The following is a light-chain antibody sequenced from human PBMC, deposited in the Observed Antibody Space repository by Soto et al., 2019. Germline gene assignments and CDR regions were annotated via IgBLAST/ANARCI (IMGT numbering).Light chain of an antibody. J-gene: IGLJ1*01. V-gene: IGLV1-44*01. CDR1: SSNIGSNT. CDR2: GND. Sequence: QSVLPQPPSASGTPGQRVTISCSGSSSNIGSNTVNWYQLHPGTAPKLLIYGNDQRPSGVPDRFSGSKSGTSASLAISGLQSEDESDYYCATWDDSLNGDVFGTGTKVTVL. CDR3: ATWDDSLNGDV.